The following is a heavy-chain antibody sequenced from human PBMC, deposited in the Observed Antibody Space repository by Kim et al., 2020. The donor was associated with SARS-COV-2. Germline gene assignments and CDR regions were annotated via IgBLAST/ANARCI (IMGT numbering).Heavy chain of an antibody. CDR2: IYYSGST. CDR1: GGSISSYY. V-gene: IGHV4-59*01. Sequence: SETLSLTCTVSGGSISSYYWSWIRQPPGKGLEWIGYIYYSGSTNYNPSLKSRVTISVDTSKNQFSLKLSSVTAADTAVYYCAREVGSSWYRVTYGMDVWGQGTTVTVSS. J-gene: IGHJ6*02. CDR3: AREVGSSWYRVTYGMDV. D-gene: IGHD6-13*01.